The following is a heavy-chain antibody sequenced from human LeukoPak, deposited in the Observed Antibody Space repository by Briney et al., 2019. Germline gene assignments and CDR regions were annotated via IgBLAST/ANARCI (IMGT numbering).Heavy chain of an antibody. CDR1: GFTFGDYA. J-gene: IGHJ4*02. V-gene: IGHV3-49*03. CDR2: IRSKAYGGTT. D-gene: IGHD3-9*01. Sequence: GGSLRLSCTASGFTFGDYAMSWFRQAPGKGREWVGFIRSKAYGGTTEYAASVKGRFTIPRDDSKSIAYLQMNSLKTEDTAVYYCARAAGGYDIFGLGYSDYWGQGTLVTVSS. CDR3: ARAAGGYDIFGLGYSDY.